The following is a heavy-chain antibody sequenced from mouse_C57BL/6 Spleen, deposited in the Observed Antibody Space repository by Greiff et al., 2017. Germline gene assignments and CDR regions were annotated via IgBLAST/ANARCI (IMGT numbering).Heavy chain of an antibody. CDR3: ANYDGYYGFFAY. D-gene: IGHD2-3*01. V-gene: IGHV2-3*01. J-gene: IGHJ3*01. Sequence: VQLQQSGPGLVAPSQSLSITCTVSGFSLTSYGVSWVRQPPGKGLEWLGVIRGDGGTNYHSALISRLSNSKDNSKSQVFLKLNSLQTDDTATYYCANYDGYYGFFAYWGQGTLVTVSA. CDR1: GFSLTSYG. CDR2: IRGDGGT.